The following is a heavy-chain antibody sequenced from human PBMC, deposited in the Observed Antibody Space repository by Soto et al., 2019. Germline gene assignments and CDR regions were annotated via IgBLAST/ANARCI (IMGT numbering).Heavy chain of an antibody. D-gene: IGHD5-12*01. Sequence: SXETLSLTCPVAGCSISSYYWSWIRQPPGKGLEWIGYIYYSGSTNYNPSLKSRVTISVDTSKNQFSLKLSSVTAADTAVYYCARGYKHGMDVWGQGTTVTVSS. CDR3: ARGYKHGMDV. J-gene: IGHJ6*02. V-gene: IGHV4-59*01. CDR2: IYYSGST. CDR1: GCSISSYY.